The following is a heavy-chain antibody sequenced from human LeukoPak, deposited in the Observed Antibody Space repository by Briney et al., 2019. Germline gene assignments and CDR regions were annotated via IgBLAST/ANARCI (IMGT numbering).Heavy chain of an antibody. D-gene: IGHD3-9*01. J-gene: IGHJ4*02. V-gene: IGHV3-23*01. CDR1: GFTFRNYA. CDR2: ISGSGGST. Sequence: GGSLRLSCAASGFTFRNYAMSWVRQGPGKGLEWVSLISGSGGSTYYADSVKGRFTISRDNSKNTLYLQMNSLRVEDTAVYYCAKNFYDILTGPRDWGQGTLVTVSP. CDR3: AKNFYDILTGPRD.